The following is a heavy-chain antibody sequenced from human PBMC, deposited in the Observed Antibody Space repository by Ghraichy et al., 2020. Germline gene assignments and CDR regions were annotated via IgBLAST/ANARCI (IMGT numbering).Heavy chain of an antibody. V-gene: IGHV3-30*18. CDR3: AKDLFDWYCSSTSCPYYYYGMDV. D-gene: IGHD2-2*01. Sequence: GGSLRLSCAASGFTFSSYGMHWVRQAPGKGLEWVAVISYDGSNKYYADSVKGRFTISRDNSKNTLYLQMNSLRAEDTAVYYCAKDLFDWYCSSTSCPYYYYGMDVWGQGTTVTVSS. CDR2: ISYDGSNK. J-gene: IGHJ6*02. CDR1: GFTFSSYG.